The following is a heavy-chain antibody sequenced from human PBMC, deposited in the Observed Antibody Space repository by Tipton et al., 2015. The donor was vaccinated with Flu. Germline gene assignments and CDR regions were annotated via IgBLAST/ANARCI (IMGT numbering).Heavy chain of an antibody. J-gene: IGHJ4*02. V-gene: IGHV3-74*02. D-gene: IGHD4-17*01. CDR2: INGDGSST. CDR1: GFTFSSYW. CDR3: ARGVTPASVTPLVY. Sequence: QLVQSGGGLVQPGGSLRLSCAASGFTFSSYWMHGVRQAPGKGLVWVSRINGDGSSTNYADSVKGRFTISSDNAKNTVYLQMNSLRAEDTAVYYCARGVTPASVTPLVYWGQGTLVTVSS.